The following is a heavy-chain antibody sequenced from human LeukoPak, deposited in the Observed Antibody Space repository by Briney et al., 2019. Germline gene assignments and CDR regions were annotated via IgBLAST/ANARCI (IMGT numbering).Heavy chain of an antibody. CDR1: GGTFSNYG. Sequence: SVKVSCKGSGGTFSNYGLSWVRQAPGQGLEWMGGIIPLFGSANHAQNFQGRVTITADESTSTAYMELSSLRSEDTAVYCCARGRYHSSDYRQNYFDYWGQGTLVTVSS. V-gene: IGHV1-69*01. CDR2: IIPLFGSA. CDR3: ARGRYHSSDYRQNYFDY. J-gene: IGHJ4*02. D-gene: IGHD3-22*01.